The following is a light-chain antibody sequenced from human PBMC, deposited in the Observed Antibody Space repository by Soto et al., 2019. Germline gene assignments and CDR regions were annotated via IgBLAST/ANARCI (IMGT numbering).Light chain of an antibody. J-gene: IGKJ1*01. CDR3: QKYNSAPTWT. CDR2: AAS. V-gene: IGKV1-27*01. Sequence: DIQMTQSPSSRSASVGDRVTITCRASQGISNYLAWYQQKPGKVPKLLIYAASTLQSGVPSRFSGSGSGTDFTLTISSLQPEDVATYYCQKYNSAPTWTFGQGTKVDIK. CDR1: QGISNY.